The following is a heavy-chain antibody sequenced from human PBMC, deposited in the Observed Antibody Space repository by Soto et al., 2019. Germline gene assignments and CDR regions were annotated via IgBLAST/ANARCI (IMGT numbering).Heavy chain of an antibody. Sequence: HPGGSLRLSCAASGFTFSSYGMHWVRQAPGKGLEWVAVISYDGSNKYYADSVKGRFTISRDNSKNTLYLQMNSLRAEDTAVYYCAKYPSSFPEIQYYFDYWGQGTLVTVSS. D-gene: IGHD6-13*01. CDR3: AKYPSSFPEIQYYFDY. J-gene: IGHJ4*02. V-gene: IGHV3-30*18. CDR2: ISYDGSNK. CDR1: GFTFSSYG.